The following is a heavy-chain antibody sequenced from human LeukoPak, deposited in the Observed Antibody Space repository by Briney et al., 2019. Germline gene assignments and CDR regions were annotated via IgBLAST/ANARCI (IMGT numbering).Heavy chain of an antibody. CDR1: GFTFSSYS. D-gene: IGHD2-15*01. CDR2: ISSSSSYI. CDR3: ARGRGMAFLADY. J-gene: IGHJ4*02. V-gene: IGHV3-21*01. Sequence: AGGSLRLSCGASGFTFSSYSMNWVRQAPGKGLEWVSSISSSSSYIYYADSVKGRFTISRDNAKNSLYLQMNSLRAEDTAVYYCARGRGMAFLADYWGQGTLVTVSS.